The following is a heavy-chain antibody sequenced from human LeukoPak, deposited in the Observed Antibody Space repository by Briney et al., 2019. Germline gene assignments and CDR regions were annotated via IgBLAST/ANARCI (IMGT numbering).Heavy chain of an antibody. CDR1: GFSVSNTY. D-gene: IGHD1-1*01. CDR2: IYSGDSGVRT. CDR3: ARDWNLRAFDY. Sequence: GGALRLSCAASGFSVSNTYMSWVRPPPGKGLEWVSVIYSGDSGVRTYYADSVKGRFTISRHNSKNTLYLQMSSLRAEDTAVYFCARDWNLRAFDYWGQGPLVTVSS. V-gene: IGHV3-53*04. J-gene: IGHJ4*02.